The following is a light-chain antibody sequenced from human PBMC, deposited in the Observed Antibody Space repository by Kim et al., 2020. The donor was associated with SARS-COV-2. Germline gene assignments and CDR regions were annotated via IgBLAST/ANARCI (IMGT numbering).Light chain of an antibody. CDR3: QQTYTATLT. CDR1: QSISDY. V-gene: IGKV1-39*01. CDR2: AAS. J-gene: IGKJ4*01. Sequence: DIQMTQSPSSLSAFVGDRVTITCRASQSISDYLNWYQHKPGKAPNILIYAASTLQSGVPSRFAGSGSGTDFTLTITSLQPEDFATYFCQQTYTATLTFGGGTKVDIK.